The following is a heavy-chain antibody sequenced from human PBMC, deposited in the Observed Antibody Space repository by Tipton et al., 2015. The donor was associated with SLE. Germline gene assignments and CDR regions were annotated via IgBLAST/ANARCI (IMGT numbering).Heavy chain of an antibody. CDR2: IYHSGST. D-gene: IGHD3-9*01. V-gene: IGHV4-38-2*01. J-gene: IGHJ3*02. CDR3: ARAPEYYDVSTAEYASDAFDI. CDR1: GYSISSGYY. Sequence: TLSLTCAVSGYSISSGYYWGWIRQPPGKGLEWIGSIYHSGSTYYNPSLKSRVTISVDTSKNQFSLKLSPVTAADTAVYYCARAPEYYDVSTAEYASDAFDIWGQGTLVTVSS.